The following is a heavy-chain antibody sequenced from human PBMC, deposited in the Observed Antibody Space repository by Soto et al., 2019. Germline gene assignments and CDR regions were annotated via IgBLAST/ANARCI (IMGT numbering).Heavy chain of an antibody. V-gene: IGHV1-18*01. D-gene: IGHD2-2*01. J-gene: IGHJ1*01. CDR3: AREGPPSVN. CDR2: ISGYNGNT. CDR1: GYTFTSYY. Sequence: QVQLVQSGAEVKKPGASVKVSCKASGYTFTSYYISWVRQAPGQGLEWMGWISGYNGNTNYAQKLQGRVTMTTATSTSTDNTELRSLKSDDTTVDYCAREGPPSVNWGQGTLVTVSS.